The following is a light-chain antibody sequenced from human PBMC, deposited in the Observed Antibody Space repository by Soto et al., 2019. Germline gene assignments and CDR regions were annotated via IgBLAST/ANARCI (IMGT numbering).Light chain of an antibody. CDR2: STN. V-gene: IGLV8-61*01. CDR1: SSSVSASHY. J-gene: IGLJ2*01. Sequence: QTLVTQEPSFSVSPGGTVTLTCGLSSSSVSASHYPIWYQQTPGQAPRTIIYSTNTRYSWVRDRVSGSILGNKAALTITVAHADDESHNYCVLYMSSGIRVFGEGTMLTVL. CDR3: VLYMSSGIRV.